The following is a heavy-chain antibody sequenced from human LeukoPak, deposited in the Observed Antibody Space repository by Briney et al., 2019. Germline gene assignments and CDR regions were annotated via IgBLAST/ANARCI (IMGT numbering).Heavy chain of an antibody. D-gene: IGHD2-8*01. CDR2: ISSSSSTI. CDR1: GLTISSYS. J-gene: IGHJ6*03. V-gene: IGHV3-48*01. CDR3: ARGIGPHGYCTNGVCYTRNYYYYMDV. Sequence: PGRSLRLSCAASGLTISSYSMNWVRQAPGKGLQWVSYISSSSSTIYYADSVKGRFTISRDNAKNSLYLQMNSLRAEDTAVYYCARGIGPHGYCTNGVCYTRNYYYYMDVWGKGTTVTVSS.